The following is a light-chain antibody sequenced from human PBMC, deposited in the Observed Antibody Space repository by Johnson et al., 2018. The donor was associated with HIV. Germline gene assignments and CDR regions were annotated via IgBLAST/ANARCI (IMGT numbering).Light chain of an antibody. CDR2: ENN. CDR3: GTWDSGLSAGGV. CDR1: SSNIGNNY. J-gene: IGLJ1*01. V-gene: IGLV1-51*02. Sequence: VLTQPPSVSAAPGQKVTISCSGSSSNIGNNYVSWYQQLPGTAPKLLIYENNKRPSGIPDRFYGSKSGTSATLGITGLQTGDEADYYCGTWDSGLSAGGVFGTGTKVTVL.